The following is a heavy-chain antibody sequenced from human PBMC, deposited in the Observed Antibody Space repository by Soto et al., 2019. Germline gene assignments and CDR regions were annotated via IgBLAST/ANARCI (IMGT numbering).Heavy chain of an antibody. CDR3: AALGGGRCRDIIY. D-gene: IGHD2-15*01. CDR1: GFTFTSSA. J-gene: IGHJ4*02. Sequence: QMQLVQSGPEVKKPGTSVKVSCKASGFTFTSSAVQWVRQARGQSLEWIGWIVVGSGNTNYAQKFQERVTITRDMSTSTAYMELSSLRSEDTAVYYCAALGGGRCRDIIYWGQGTLVTVSS. CDR2: IVVGSGNT. V-gene: IGHV1-58*01.